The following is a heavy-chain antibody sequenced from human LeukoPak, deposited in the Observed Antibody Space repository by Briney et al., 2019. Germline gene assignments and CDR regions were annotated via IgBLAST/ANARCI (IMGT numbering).Heavy chain of an antibody. V-gene: IGHV5-51*01. CDR2: IYPGDSDT. CDR1: GYSFTSYW. J-gene: IGHJ4*02. CDR3: ARQVGLNSAAAGQFDY. Sequence: LGESLKISCKGSGYSFTSYWIGWVRQMPGKGLEWMGIIYPGDSDTRYSPSFQGQVTISADKSISTAYLQWSSLKASDTAMYYCARQVGLNSAAAGQFDYWGQGTLVTVSS. D-gene: IGHD6-13*01.